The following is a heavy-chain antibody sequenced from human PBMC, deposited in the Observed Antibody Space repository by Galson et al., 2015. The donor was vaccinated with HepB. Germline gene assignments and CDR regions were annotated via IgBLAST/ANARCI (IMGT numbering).Heavy chain of an antibody. CDR1: GYTFSSYS. CDR2: ISAYNRYT. Sequence: SVKVSCKASGYTFSSYSITWVRQAPGQGLEWMGWISAYNRYTNYTQKLQGRVTMTTDTSTSTAYMELRSLRSDDTAVYFCARGAFVVVVGATQNNWFDPWGQGTLVTVSS. V-gene: IGHV1-18*01. CDR3: ARGAFVVVVGATQNNWFDP. D-gene: IGHD2-15*01. J-gene: IGHJ5*02.